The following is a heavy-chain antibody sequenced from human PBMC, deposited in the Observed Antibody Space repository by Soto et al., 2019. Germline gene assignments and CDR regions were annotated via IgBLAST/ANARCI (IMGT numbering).Heavy chain of an antibody. D-gene: IGHD6-13*01. CDR1: GYTFTSYA. J-gene: IGHJ5*02. Sequence: ASVKVSCKASGYTFTSYAIDWVRQAPGQRLEWMGWINAGNGNTKYSQKFQGRVTITRDTSASTAYMELSSLRSDDTAVYFCARDIAAAGTRWFDPWGQGTLVTVSS. V-gene: IGHV1-3*01. CDR3: ARDIAAAGTRWFDP. CDR2: INAGNGNT.